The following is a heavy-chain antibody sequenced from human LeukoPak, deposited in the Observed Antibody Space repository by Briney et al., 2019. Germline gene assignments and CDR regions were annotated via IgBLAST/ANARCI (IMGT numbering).Heavy chain of an antibody. D-gene: IGHD3-22*01. Sequence: KSSETLSLTCAVSGGSVSSGTYYWSWIRQPPGKGLEWIGNIFYSGNSNYNPSLTSRVSISLDTSKNQFSLRLSSVTAADTAVYYCARDSKFYHSSGLYYYVMDVWGQGTTVTVSS. V-gene: IGHV4-61*01. CDR2: IFYSGNS. CDR1: GGSVSSGTYY. J-gene: IGHJ6*02. CDR3: ARDSKFYHSSGLYYYVMDV.